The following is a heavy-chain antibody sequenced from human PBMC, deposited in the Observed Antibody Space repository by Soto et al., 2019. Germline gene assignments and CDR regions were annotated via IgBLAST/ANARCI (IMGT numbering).Heavy chain of an antibody. D-gene: IGHD5-12*01. J-gene: IGHJ5*02. CDR1: GYTFTSYY. V-gene: IGHV1-46*03. CDR3: VRVNSAYDYDH. Sequence: ASVKVSCKASGYTFTSYYMHWVRQAPGQGLEWMGIINPSGGSTSYAQKFQGRVTMTRDTSTSTVYMELSSLRSEDTAVYYCVRVNSAYDYDHWGQGTLVTVSS. CDR2: INPSGGST.